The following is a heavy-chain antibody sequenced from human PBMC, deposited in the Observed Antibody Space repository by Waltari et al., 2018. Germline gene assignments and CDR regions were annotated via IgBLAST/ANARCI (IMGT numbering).Heavy chain of an antibody. D-gene: IGHD1-26*01. Sequence: QVQLQQWGAGLLKPSETLSLTCAVYGGSFSGYYWSWIRQPPGKGLEWSGEINHSGSTNYNPSLKRRVTISVDTSKNQFSLKLSSVTAADTAVYYCARRVGSAAAPLNWFDPWGQGTLVTVSS. CDR3: ARRVGSAAAPLNWFDP. V-gene: IGHV4-34*01. CDR1: GGSFSGYY. J-gene: IGHJ5*02. CDR2: INHSGST.